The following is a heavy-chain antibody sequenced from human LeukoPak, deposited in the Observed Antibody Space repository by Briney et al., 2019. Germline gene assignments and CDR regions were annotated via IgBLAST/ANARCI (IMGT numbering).Heavy chain of an antibody. CDR2: ISGSGDTT. CDR3: AKARGFAEFDY. D-gene: IGHD3-10*01. V-gene: IGHV3-23*01. CDR1: GFTFSGHG. J-gene: IGHJ4*02. Sequence: GGSLRLSCAASGFTFSGHGMRWVRQAPSKGLQWVSAISGSGDTTYYADSVKGRFTISRDNSENTLYLQMNSLRAEDTALYFCAKARGFAEFDYWGQGTLVTVSS.